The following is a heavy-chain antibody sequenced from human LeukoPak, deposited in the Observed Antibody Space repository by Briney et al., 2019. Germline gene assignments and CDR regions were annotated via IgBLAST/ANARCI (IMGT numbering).Heavy chain of an antibody. J-gene: IGHJ6*03. CDR2: IKQDGSEK. V-gene: IGHV3-7*01. D-gene: IGHD6-13*01. CDR3: ARDGIAASYYMDV. CDR1: GFTFSSYW. Sequence: GGSLRLSCAASGFTFSSYWMSWVRQAPGKGLEWVANIKQDGSEKYYVDSVKGRFTISRDNAKNSLYLQMNSLRAEDTAVYYCARDGIAASYYMDVWGKGTTVTVSS.